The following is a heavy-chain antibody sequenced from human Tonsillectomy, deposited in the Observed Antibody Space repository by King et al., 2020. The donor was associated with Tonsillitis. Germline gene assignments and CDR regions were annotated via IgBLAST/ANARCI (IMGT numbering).Heavy chain of an antibody. J-gene: IGHJ4*02. CDR1: GGSISSSDHY. CDR3: ARSVSGSFDY. Sequence: QLQESGPGVVKPSETLSLTCTVSGGSISSSDHYWAWIRQPPGKGLEWIWYMYYSGTIFYNPSLKSRITISGGTSENRFSLKLSSVTAADAAVYFCARSVSGSFDYWGQGALVTVSS. V-gene: IGHV4-39*01. CDR2: MYYSGTI. D-gene: IGHD2-15*01.